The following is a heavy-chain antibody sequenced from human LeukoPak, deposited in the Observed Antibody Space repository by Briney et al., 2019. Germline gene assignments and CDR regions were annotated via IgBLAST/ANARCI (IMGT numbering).Heavy chain of an antibody. D-gene: IGHD3-9*01. CDR2: IYHSGST. J-gene: IGHJ4*02. Sequence: PQTLSLTCAVSGGSINRGGYSWSWIRQPPGKGLEWIGYIYHSGSTYYNPSLESRVTISLDRSKNQFSLKLTSVTAADTAVYYCARGAHYNILTAYFDYWGQGTLVTVSS. CDR3: ARGAHYNILTAYFDY. V-gene: IGHV4-30-2*01. CDR1: GGSINRGGYS.